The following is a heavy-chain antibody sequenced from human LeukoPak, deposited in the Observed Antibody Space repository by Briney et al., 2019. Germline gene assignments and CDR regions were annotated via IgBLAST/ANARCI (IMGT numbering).Heavy chain of an antibody. V-gene: IGHV4-34*01. CDR3: ARGRRSSSWYGMRGFGP. J-gene: IGHJ5*02. D-gene: IGHD6-13*01. Sequence: SETLSLTCAVYGGSFSGYYWSWIRQPPGKGLEWIGEINHSGSTNYNPSLKSRVTISVDTSKNQFSLKLSSVTAADTAVYYCARGRRSSSWYGMRGFGPWGQGTLVTVSS. CDR2: INHSGST. CDR1: GGSFSGYY.